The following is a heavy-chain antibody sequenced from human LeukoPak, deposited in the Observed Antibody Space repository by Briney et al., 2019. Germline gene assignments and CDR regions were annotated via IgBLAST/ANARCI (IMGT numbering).Heavy chain of an antibody. CDR1: GFTFSSYS. CDR3: ARDPRGAGSRYLDY. J-gene: IGHJ4*02. CDR2: ISSSSTTL. D-gene: IGHD2-15*01. V-gene: IGHV3-48*02. Sequence: GGSLRLSCAASGFTFSSYSMNWVRQAPGKGLEWVSYISSSSTTLYYADSVKGRFTISRDNAKNSLYLQMNSLRDEDTAVYYCARDPRGAGSRYLDYWGQGTLVTVSS.